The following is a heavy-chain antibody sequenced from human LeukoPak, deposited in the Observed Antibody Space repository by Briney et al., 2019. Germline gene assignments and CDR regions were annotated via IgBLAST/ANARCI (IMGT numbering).Heavy chain of an antibody. J-gene: IGHJ4*02. CDR1: GFTFNNYW. D-gene: IGHD1-26*01. V-gene: IGHV3-74*01. CDR3: AKEDHSGSYYYFDY. Sequence: PGGSLRLSCTASGFTFNNYWMHWVRQAPGKGPVWVSRINTDGSSTSYADSVKGRFTISRDNAKNTLYLQMNSLRAEDTAVYYCAKEDHSGSYYYFDYWGQGTLVTVSS. CDR2: INTDGSST.